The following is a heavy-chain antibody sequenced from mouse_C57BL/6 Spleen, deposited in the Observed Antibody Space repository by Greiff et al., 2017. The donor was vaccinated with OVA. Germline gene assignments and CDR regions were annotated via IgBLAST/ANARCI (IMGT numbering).Heavy chain of an antibody. D-gene: IGHD1-1*01. J-gene: IGHJ2*01. CDR3: ARRDGSSLGY. Sequence: QVQLQQPGAELVRPGTSVKLSCKASGYTFTSYWMHWVKQRPGQGLEWIGVIDPSDSYTNYNQRFKGKATLTVDTSSSTAYMQLSSLTSEDSAVYYCARRDGSSLGYWGQGTTLTVSS. V-gene: IGHV1-59*01. CDR1: GYTFTSYW. CDR2: IDPSDSYT.